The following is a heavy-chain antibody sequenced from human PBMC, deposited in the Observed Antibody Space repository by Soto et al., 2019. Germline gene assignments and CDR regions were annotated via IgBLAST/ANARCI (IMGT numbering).Heavy chain of an antibody. CDR1: GGTFSSYA. CDR2: IIPIFGTA. V-gene: IGHV1-69*01. D-gene: IGHD2-2*02. CDR3: ARDHGCSSTSCYTWFDP. Sequence: QVQLVQSGAEVKKPGSSVKVSCKASGGTFSSYAISWVRQAPGQGLEWMGGIIPIFGTANYAQKFQGRVTITADESTSTAYMEVSSLRSEDTAVYYCARDHGCSSTSCYTWFDPWGQGTLVTVSS. J-gene: IGHJ5*02.